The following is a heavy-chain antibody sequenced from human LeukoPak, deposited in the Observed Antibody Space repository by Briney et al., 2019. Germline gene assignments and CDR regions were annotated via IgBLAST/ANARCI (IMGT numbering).Heavy chain of an antibody. V-gene: IGHV4-38-2*02. CDR2: IYHSGST. D-gene: IGHD2/OR15-2a*01. CDR1: GFSISSCYY. Sequence: PPETLSLTCKVSGFSISSCYYWGWIRQPPGKGLEWIGNIYHSGSTYYNPSLKSRVTISVDTSQNQFSLQLSSVTAADTALYYCARQGFSGSDYWGQGTLVTVSS. J-gene: IGHJ4*02. CDR3: ARQGFSGSDY.